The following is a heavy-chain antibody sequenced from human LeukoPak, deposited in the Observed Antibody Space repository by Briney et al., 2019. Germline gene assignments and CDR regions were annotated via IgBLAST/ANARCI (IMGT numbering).Heavy chain of an antibody. CDR2: ISGSGGTL. D-gene: IGHD4-11*01. V-gene: IGHV3-23*01. Sequence: GGSLRLSCAASGFTFSSYAMSWVRQAPGKGLEWVSAISGSGGTLHYTDSVKGRFTISRDSAKNSLYLQMNSLRAEDTAVYYCVRDAPYSHFDYWGQGTLVSVSS. CDR1: GFTFSSYA. CDR3: VRDAPYSHFDY. J-gene: IGHJ4*02.